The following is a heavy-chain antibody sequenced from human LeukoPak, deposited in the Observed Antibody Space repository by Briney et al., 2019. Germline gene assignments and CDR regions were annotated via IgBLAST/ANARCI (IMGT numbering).Heavy chain of an antibody. V-gene: IGHV4-38-2*02. D-gene: IGHD6-6*01. CDR1: GYSIGTDYY. CDR2: IYNIGST. J-gene: IGHJ5*02. CDR3: ERNSSSSSPPERYTWFDP. Sequence: PSETLSLTCTVSGYSIGTDYYWGWIRQPPGKGLEWIGSIYNIGSTYYNPSLKSRITISVETSKNHSSLKRSAGRATDTAVYYCERNSSSSSPPERYTWFDPWGQATLVTVCS.